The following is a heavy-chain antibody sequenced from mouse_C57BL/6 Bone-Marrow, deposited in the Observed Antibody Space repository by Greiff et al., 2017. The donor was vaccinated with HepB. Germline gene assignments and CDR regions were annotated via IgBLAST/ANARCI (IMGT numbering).Heavy chain of an antibody. Sequence: EVKLMESGGGLVQSGRSLRLSCATSGFTFSDFYMEWVRQAPGKGLEWIAASRNKANDYTTEYSASVKGRFIVSRDTSQSILYLQMNALRAEDTAIYYCARDAVDFYWYFDVWGTGTTVTVSS. CDR2: SRNKANDYTT. J-gene: IGHJ1*03. D-gene: IGHD2-4*01. CDR3: ARDAVDFYWYFDV. CDR1: GFTFSDFY. V-gene: IGHV7-1*01.